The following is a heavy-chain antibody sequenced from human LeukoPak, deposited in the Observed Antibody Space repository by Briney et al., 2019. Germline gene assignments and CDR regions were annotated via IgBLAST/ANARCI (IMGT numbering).Heavy chain of an antibody. V-gene: IGHV1-2*02. Sequence: GASVKVSCKSSGYTFNGYYMHWVRQAPGQGLEWMGWIKPNSGGTNYAQKFQGRVTMTRDTSISTAYMELSRLRSDDTAVYYCARSSGTYPTEDWFDPWGQGTLVTVSS. D-gene: IGHD1-26*01. CDR1: GYTFNGYY. CDR2: IKPNSGGT. J-gene: IGHJ5*02. CDR3: ARSSGTYPTEDWFDP.